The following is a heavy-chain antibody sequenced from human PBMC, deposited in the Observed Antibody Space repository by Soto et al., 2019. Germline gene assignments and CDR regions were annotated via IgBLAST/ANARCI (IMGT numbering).Heavy chain of an antibody. D-gene: IGHD3-10*01. Sequence: EVQLVESGGGLVQPGGSLRLSCAASGFIFDSFALSWVRQAPGTGLEWVSGIGGSGGRTYYADSVKGRFTISRDNSKNTLYLQMSSLSAEDTAIYYCAKDRAFWFGEGGWFDPWGQGTLVTVSS. J-gene: IGHJ5*02. CDR3: AKDRAFWFGEGGWFDP. CDR2: IGGSGGRT. CDR1: GFIFDSFA. V-gene: IGHV3-23*04.